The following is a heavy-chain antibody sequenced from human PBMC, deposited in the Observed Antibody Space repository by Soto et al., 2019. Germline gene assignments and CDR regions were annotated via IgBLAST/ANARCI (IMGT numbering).Heavy chain of an antibody. CDR2: IRSKANSYAT. CDR3: TSLSIAARPFDY. V-gene: IGHV3-73*02. J-gene: IGHJ4*02. D-gene: IGHD6-6*01. CDR1: GFTFSGSA. Sequence: EVQLVESGGGLVQPGGSLKLSCAASGFTFSGSAMHWVRQASGKGLEWVGRIRSKANSYATAYAASVKGRFTISRDDSKNTAYLQMTSLKTEDTAVYYCTSLSIAARPFDYWGQGTLVTVSS.